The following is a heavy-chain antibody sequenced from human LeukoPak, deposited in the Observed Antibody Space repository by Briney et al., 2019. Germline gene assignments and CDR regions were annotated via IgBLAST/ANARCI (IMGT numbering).Heavy chain of an antibody. J-gene: IGHJ5*02. Sequence: ASVKVSCKASGYTFTAYYIHWIRQAPGQGLEWMGRINPNSGGTNYAQKFQGRVTMTRDTSISTAYMELSRLRSDDTAVYYCARESSISATGTLPWFDPWGLGTLVTVSS. CDR2: INPNSGGT. V-gene: IGHV1-2*06. CDR3: ARESSISATGTLPWFDP. CDR1: GYTFTAYY. D-gene: IGHD1-1*01.